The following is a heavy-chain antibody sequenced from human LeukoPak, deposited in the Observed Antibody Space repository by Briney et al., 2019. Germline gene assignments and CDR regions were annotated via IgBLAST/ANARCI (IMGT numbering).Heavy chain of an antibody. V-gene: IGHV1-69*05. D-gene: IGHD5-18*01. CDR2: IIPIFGTA. CDR3: ARSPDYVWSGYRYGETLFDY. CDR1: GGTFISYA. Sequence: SVKVSCKASGGTFISYAISWVRQAPGQGLEWMGGIIPIFGTANYAHKFQGRVTITTDEYTSKAYIEVSSLRSEDTALYYCARSPDYVWSGYRYGETLFDYWGQGTLVTVSS. J-gene: IGHJ4*02.